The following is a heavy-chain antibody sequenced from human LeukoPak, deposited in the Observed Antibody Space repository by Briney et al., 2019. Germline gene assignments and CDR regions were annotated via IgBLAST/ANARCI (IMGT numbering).Heavy chain of an antibody. CDR1: GFRFTTYW. CDR3: AKLIGYTYGFLDY. Sequence: GGSLRLSCAASGFRFTTYWMHWVRQTPGKGLVWVSYISSDGTGTSYADSVKGRFTISRDNSKNTLYLQMNSLRAEDTAVYYCAKLIGYTYGFLDYWGQGTLVTVSS. CDR2: ISSDGTGT. J-gene: IGHJ4*02. D-gene: IGHD5-18*01. V-gene: IGHV3-74*01.